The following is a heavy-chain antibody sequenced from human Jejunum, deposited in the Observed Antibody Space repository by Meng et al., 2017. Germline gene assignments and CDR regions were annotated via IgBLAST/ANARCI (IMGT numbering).Heavy chain of an antibody. CDR3: VRGASGYGNFDS. Sequence: GESLKISCAASGFTLSNYWMHWVRQAPGQGLVWVSRIYTTTTYADSVKGRFTISRDTDKNTLFLQMNSLRAEDTAVYYCVRGASGYGNFDSWGQGPLVTVSS. D-gene: IGHD5-12*01. J-gene: IGHJ4*02. V-gene: IGHV3-74*01. CDR1: GFTLSNYW. CDR2: IYTTT.